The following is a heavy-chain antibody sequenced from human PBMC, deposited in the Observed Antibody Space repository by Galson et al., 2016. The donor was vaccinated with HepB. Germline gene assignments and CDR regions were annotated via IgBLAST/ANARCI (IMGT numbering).Heavy chain of an antibody. CDR2: ISYSGST. J-gene: IGHJ3*02. V-gene: IGHV4-31*03. CDR3: ARGSSGWDAFGI. CDR1: GGSISSGGYY. D-gene: IGHD6-19*01. Sequence: TLSLTCTVSGGSISSGGYYWNWIRQHPGKGLEWIGFISYSGSTYYNPSLKSRVTTSIDTSKNQFSLKVSSVTAADTAVYYCARGSSGWDAFGIWGQGTMVTVSP.